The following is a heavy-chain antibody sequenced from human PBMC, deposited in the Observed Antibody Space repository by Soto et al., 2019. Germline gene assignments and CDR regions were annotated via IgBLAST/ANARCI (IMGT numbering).Heavy chain of an antibody. J-gene: IGHJ6*02. CDR2: IYYSGST. V-gene: IGHV4-59*01. CDR3: ASSLQGWFGDSYYSYGMDV. Sequence: PSETLCLTGTVSAGSISRYYWSGIRQPPGKGLEWIGHIYYSGSTNYNPSLQSRVTIPVDTSKNQFSLKLSSGPSADTVVYACASSLQGWFGDSYYSYGMDVCGQRTTVAASS. CDR1: AGSISRYY. D-gene: IGHD3-10*01.